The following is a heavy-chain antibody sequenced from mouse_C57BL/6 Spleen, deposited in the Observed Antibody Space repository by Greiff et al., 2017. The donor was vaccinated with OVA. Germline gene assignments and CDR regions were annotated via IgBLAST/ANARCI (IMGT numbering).Heavy chain of an antibody. D-gene: IGHD1-1*01. CDR1: GYAFTNYL. V-gene: IGHV1-54*01. CDR2: INPGSGGT. CDR3: ARSYYYGSSYNFDV. Sequence: QVQLQQSGAELVRPGTSVKVSCKASGYAFTNYLIEWVKQRPGQGLEWIGVINPGSGGTNYNEKFKGKATLTADKSSSTAYMQLSSLTSEDSAVYFCARSYYYGSSYNFDVWGTGTTVTVSS. J-gene: IGHJ1*03.